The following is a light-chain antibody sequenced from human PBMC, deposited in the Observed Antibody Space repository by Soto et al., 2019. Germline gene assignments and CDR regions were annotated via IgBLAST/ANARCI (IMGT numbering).Light chain of an antibody. V-gene: IGKV3D-15*01. CDR1: QSIGTN. J-gene: IGKJ4*01. Sequence: EVVMTQSPATVSVSPGERTSLSCRASQSIGTNLGWYQQRPGQAPRLLIAKTSIRVAGVPARFSGSGSGTDFTLTISSLQSEDIAFYYCQQYAGWPLTFGGGTKVDIK. CDR2: KTS. CDR3: QQYAGWPLT.